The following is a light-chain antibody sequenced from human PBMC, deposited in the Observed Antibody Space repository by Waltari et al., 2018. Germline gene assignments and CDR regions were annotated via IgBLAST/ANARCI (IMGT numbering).Light chain of an antibody. CDR3: QQYYSTPT. J-gene: IGKJ2*01. V-gene: IGKV4-1*01. CDR1: QSVFFSSNNKNY. Sequence: IVMTQSPDSLAVSLGERATINCKSSQSVFFSSNNKNYLAWYQHKPGQPPKLLIYWASTRESGVPDRFSGSGSGTDFTLTISSLQAEDVAVYYCQQYYSTPTFGQGTKLEIK. CDR2: WAS.